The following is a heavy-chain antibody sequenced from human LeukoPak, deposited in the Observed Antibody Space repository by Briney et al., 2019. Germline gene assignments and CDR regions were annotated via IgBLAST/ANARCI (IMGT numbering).Heavy chain of an antibody. V-gene: IGHV1-69*04. CDR2: IIPILGIA. J-gene: IGHJ4*02. D-gene: IGHD3-22*01. CDR1: GGTFSSYA. CDR3: AREQLYYYDVDY. Sequence: ASVKVSCKASGGTFSSYAISWVRQAPGQGLEWMGRIIPILGIANYAQKFQGRVTITADKSTSTAYMELSSLRSGDTAVYYCAREQLYYYDVDYWGQGTLVTVSS.